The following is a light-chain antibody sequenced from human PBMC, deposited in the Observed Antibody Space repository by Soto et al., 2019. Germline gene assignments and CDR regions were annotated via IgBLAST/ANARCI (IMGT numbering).Light chain of an antibody. V-gene: IGKV3-20*01. J-gene: IGKJ5*01. CDR3: QQYGSLPIT. Sequence: ENVLTQSPGTLSLSPGERATLSCRASQSFSSSYSAWYQQKPGQAPRLLIYDASSRATGIPDRFSGSGSGTDFTLTISRLEPEDFAVYYCQQYGSLPITFGQGTRLEIK. CDR1: QSFSSSY. CDR2: DAS.